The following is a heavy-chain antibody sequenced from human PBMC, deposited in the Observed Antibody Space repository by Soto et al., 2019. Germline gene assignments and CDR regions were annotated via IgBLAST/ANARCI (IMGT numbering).Heavy chain of an antibody. CDR1: GYTFTGYY. J-gene: IGHJ2*01. V-gene: IGHV1-2*04. CDR3: ARALSDCGDYADDWCFDL. CDR2: INPNSGGT. Sequence: QVQLVQSGAEVKKPGASVKVSCKASGYTFTGYYMHWVRQAPGQGLEWMGWINPNSGGTNYAQKFQGWVAMTRDTSISTAFMELSRLRSDDTAVYYCARALSDCGDYADDWCFDLWGRGTLVTVSS. D-gene: IGHD4-17*01.